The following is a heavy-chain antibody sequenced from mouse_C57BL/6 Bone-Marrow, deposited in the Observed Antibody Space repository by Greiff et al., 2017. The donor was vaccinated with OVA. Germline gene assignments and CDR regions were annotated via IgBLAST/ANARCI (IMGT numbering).Heavy chain of an antibody. V-gene: IGHV14-4*01. J-gene: IGHJ2*01. CDR1: GFNIKDDY. CDR3: TTPYGSTLDY. Sequence: VQLQQSGAELVRPGASVKLSCTASGFNIKDDYMHWVKQRPEQGLEWIGWIDPENGDTEYASQFQGKATITADTSSNTAYLQLSSLTSEDTAGYCCTTPYGSTLDYWGQGTTLTVSS. D-gene: IGHD1-1*01. CDR2: IDPENGDT.